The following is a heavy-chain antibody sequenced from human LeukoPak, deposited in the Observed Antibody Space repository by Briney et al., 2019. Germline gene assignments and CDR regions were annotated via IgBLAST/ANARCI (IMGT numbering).Heavy chain of an antibody. J-gene: IGHJ6*02. D-gene: IGHD6-19*01. Sequence: GGSLRLSCAASGFTFSSYSMNWVRQAPGKGLEWVSSISSSSSYIYYADVVEGRFTISRDNAKNSLYLQMNSLRAEDTAVYYCARDRPYSSGWYVAVSDLYYYYGMDVWGQGTTVTDSS. CDR2: ISSSSSYI. CDR3: ARDRPYSSGWYVAVSDLYYYYGMDV. V-gene: IGHV3-21*01. CDR1: GFTFSSYS.